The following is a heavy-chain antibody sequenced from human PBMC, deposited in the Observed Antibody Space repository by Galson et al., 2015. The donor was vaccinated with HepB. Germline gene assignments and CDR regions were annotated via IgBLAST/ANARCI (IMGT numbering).Heavy chain of an antibody. J-gene: IGHJ3*02. CDR1: GGSITNYH. Sequence: SETLSLTCTVSGGSITNYHWSWIRQPPGKGLEWIGHIYHSGTTNYNPSLKSLVTISLEMSKNQFSLKLSSVTAADTAVYYCARQHNYYDSSDFYWENEGLDIWGPGTMVTVSS. CDR2: IYHSGTT. D-gene: IGHD3-22*01. CDR3: ARQHNYYDSSDFYWENEGLDI. V-gene: IGHV4-59*08.